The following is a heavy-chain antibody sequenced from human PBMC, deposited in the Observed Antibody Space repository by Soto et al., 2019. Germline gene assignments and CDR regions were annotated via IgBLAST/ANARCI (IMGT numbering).Heavy chain of an antibody. J-gene: IGHJ4*02. Sequence: GGSLRLSCAASGFTFSSYAMHWVRQAPGKGLEWVAVISYDGSNKYYADSVKGRFTISRDNSISTAYMELSSLRSEDTAVYYCAREVGANRFDYWGQGTLVTVSS. CDR3: AREVGANRFDY. CDR1: GFTFSSYA. D-gene: IGHD1-26*01. CDR2: ISYDGSNK. V-gene: IGHV3-30-3*01.